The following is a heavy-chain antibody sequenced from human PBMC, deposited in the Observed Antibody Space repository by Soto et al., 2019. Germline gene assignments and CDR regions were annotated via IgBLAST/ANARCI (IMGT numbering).Heavy chain of an antibody. CDR3: ARDRRDYYGSGSYYWFDP. CDR2: INAGNGNT. Sequence: QVQLVQSGAEVKKPGASVKVSCKASGYTFTSYAMHWVRQAPGQRLEWMGWINAGNGNTKYSQKFQGRVTITRDTSASTAYRELSSLRSEDTAVYYCARDRRDYYGSGSYYWFDPWGQGTLVTVSS. V-gene: IGHV1-3*01. CDR1: GYTFTSYA. D-gene: IGHD3-10*01. J-gene: IGHJ5*02.